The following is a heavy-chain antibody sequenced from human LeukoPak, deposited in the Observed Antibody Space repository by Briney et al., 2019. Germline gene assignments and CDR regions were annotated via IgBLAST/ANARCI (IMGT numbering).Heavy chain of an antibody. CDR1: GGSISSGDYY. V-gene: IGHV4-30-4*08. Sequence: SETLSLTCTVSGGSISSGDYYWSWIRQPPGKGLEWIGYIYYSGSTYYNPSLKSRVTISVDTSKSQFSLKLSSVTAADTAVYYCASYSSASAFDYWGQGTLVTVSS. CDR2: IYYSGST. D-gene: IGHD2-21*01. CDR3: ASYSSASAFDY. J-gene: IGHJ4*02.